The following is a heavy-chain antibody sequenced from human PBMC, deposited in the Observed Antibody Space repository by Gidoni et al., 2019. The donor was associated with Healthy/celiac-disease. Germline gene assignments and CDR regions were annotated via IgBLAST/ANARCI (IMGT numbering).Heavy chain of an antibody. D-gene: IGHD4-17*01. CDR2: IIPIFGTA. V-gene: IGHV1-69*06. CDR1: GGTFSSYA. Sequence: QVQLVQSGAEVKKPGSSVKVSCKASGGTFSSYAISWVRQAPGQGLEWMGGIIPIFGTANYAQKVQGRVTINADKSTSTAYMELSSLRSEDTAVYYCARGLRWLNPHSYYYYYYMDVWGKGTTVTVSS. CDR3: ARGLRWLNPHSYYYYYYMDV. J-gene: IGHJ6*03.